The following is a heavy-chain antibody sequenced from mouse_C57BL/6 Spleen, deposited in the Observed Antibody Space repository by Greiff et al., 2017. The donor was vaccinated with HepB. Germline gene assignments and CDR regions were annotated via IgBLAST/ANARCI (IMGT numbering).Heavy chain of an antibody. CDR1: GYAFSSYW. V-gene: IGHV1-80*01. Sequence: LKQSGASVKISCKASGYAFSSYWMNWVKQRPGKGLEWIGQIYPGDGDTNYNGKFKGKATLTADKSSSTAYMQLSSLTSEDSAVYFCARSTDGYYPYYAMDYWGQGTSVTVSS. J-gene: IGHJ4*01. D-gene: IGHD2-3*01. CDR3: ARSTDGYYPYYAMDY. CDR2: IYPGDGDT.